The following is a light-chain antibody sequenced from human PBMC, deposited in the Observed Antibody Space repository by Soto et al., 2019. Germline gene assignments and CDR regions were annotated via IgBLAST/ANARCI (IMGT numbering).Light chain of an antibody. Sequence: QSVLTQSSSASASLGSSVKLTCTLSSGHSSYIIAWHQQQPGKTRRYLMKLEGSGSYNKGSAVPDRFSGSSSGADRYLTISNLQYGDDADYYSETWDSSSWVFGGGTKLTVL. CDR2: LEGSGSY. J-gene: IGLJ3*02. V-gene: IGLV4-60*02. CDR3: ETWDSSSWV. CDR1: SGHSSYI.